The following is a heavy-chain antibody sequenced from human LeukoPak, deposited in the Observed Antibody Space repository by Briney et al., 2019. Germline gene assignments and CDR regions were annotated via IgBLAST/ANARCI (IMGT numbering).Heavy chain of an antibody. CDR2: ISAYNGNT. J-gene: IGHJ3*02. Sequence: GASVKVSCKASGYTFTSYGISWVRQAPGQGLEWMGWISAYNGNTNYAQKFQGRVTITRDTSINTAYMELSSLISEDTAVYYCARDTSGQTRADDAFDIWGQGTMVTVSS. D-gene: IGHD6-19*01. CDR3: ARDTSGQTRADDAFDI. CDR1: GYTFTSYG. V-gene: IGHV1-18*01.